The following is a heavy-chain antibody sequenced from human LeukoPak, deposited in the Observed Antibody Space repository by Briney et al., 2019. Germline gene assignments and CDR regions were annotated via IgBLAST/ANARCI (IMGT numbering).Heavy chain of an antibody. Sequence: ASVKVSCKASGYTFTSYYMHWVRQAPGQGLEWMGIINPSGGSTSYAQKFQGRVAMTRDMSTSTVYMEQSSLRSEDTAVYYCARGRDGYNSWFDPWGQGTLVTVSS. J-gene: IGHJ5*02. CDR2: INPSGGST. CDR3: ARGRDGYNSWFDP. CDR1: GYTFTSYY. V-gene: IGHV1-46*01. D-gene: IGHD5-24*01.